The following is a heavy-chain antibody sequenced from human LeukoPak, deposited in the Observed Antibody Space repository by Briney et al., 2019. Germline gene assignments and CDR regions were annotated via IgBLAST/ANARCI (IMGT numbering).Heavy chain of an antibody. CDR2: IKSKTDGGTT. CDR3: ATAGSYVLRYFDWLPDDY. Sequence: GGSLRLSCAASGFTLSNYWMHWVRQAPGKGLEWVGRIKSKTDGGTTDYAAPVKGRFTISREDSKNTLYLQMNSLKTEDTAVYYCATAGSYVLRYFDWLPDDYWGQGTLVTVSS. V-gene: IGHV3-15*01. D-gene: IGHD3-9*01. CDR1: GFTLSNYW. J-gene: IGHJ4*02.